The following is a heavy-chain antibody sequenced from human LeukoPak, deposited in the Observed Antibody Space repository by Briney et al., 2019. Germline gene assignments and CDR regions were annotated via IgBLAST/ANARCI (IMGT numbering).Heavy chain of an antibody. D-gene: IGHD2-2*01. CDR1: GYTFTDYY. J-gene: IGHJ6*04. Sequence: VASVKVSCKASGYTFTDYYVHWVRQAPGQGLEWMGWINPNSGGTEYAQKFQGRVTMTRDTSISTAYMDLRRLGSDDTAMYYCARDHCTYYSCYEDLYYGMVVWGEGTTVTVSS. CDR2: INPNSGGT. V-gene: IGHV1-2*02. CDR3: ARDHCTYYSCYEDLYYGMVV.